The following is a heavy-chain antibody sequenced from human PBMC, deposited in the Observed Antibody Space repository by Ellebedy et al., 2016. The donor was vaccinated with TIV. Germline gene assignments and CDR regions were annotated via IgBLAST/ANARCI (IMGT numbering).Heavy chain of an antibody. CDR3: TTLPMDY. CDR1: GFTFSDYY. V-gene: IGHV3-15*01. Sequence: GESLKISXAASGFTFSDYYMSWVRQAPGKGLEWVGRIKSKTDGGTTDYAAPVKGRFTISRDDSKNTLYLQMNSLKTEDTAVYYCTTLPMDYWGQGTLVTVSS. CDR2: IKSKTDGGTT. J-gene: IGHJ4*02.